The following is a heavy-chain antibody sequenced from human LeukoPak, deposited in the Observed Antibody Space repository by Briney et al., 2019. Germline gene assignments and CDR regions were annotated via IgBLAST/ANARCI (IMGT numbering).Heavy chain of an antibody. D-gene: IGHD3-10*01. CDR3: AKDPTYYYGSGSPPGAFDI. J-gene: IGHJ3*02. CDR2: ISYDESNK. Sequence: PGGSLRLSCAASGFTFSGHAMHWVRQAPGKGLEWVTVISYDESNKYYADSVKGRFTISRDNSKNTLYLQMNSLRAEDTAVYYCAKDPTYYYGSGSPPGAFDIWGQGTMVTVSS. CDR1: GFTFSGHA. V-gene: IGHV3-30*01.